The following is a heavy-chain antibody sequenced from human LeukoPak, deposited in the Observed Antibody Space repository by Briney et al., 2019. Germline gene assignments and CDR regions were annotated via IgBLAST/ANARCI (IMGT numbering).Heavy chain of an antibody. V-gene: IGHV4-39*07. CDR1: GGSIRTSSYY. Sequence: SETLSLTCTVSGGSIRTSSYYWGWIRQPPGKGLEWIGSIYYSGSIYSNGSLKSRVTISVETSKNQFSLKLSSVTAADTAVYYCARRYRGWFDPWGQGTLVTVSS. CDR2: IYYSGSI. CDR3: ARRYRGWFDP. J-gene: IGHJ5*02. D-gene: IGHD1-1*01.